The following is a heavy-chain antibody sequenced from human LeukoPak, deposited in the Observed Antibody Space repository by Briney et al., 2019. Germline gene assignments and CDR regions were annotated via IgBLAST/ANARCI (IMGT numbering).Heavy chain of an antibody. J-gene: IGHJ4*01. CDR2: IYTSGST. CDR3: AGSSSGYYWDFDY. V-gene: IGHV4-61*02. CDR1: GGSISSGSYY. D-gene: IGHD3-22*01. Sequence: SQTLSLTCTASGGSISSGSYYWSWIRQPAGKGLEWIGRIYTSGSTYYNPSLKSRVTISVDTSKNQFSLKLSSVTAADTAVYYCAGSSSGYYWDFDYWGHRTLVTVSS.